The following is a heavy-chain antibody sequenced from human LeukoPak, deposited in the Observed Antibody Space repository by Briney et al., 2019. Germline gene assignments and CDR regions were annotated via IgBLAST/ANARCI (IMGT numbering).Heavy chain of an antibody. CDR1: GGSISSYY. D-gene: IGHD3-22*01. CDR2: IYYSGST. Sequence: SETLSLTCTVSGGSISSYYWSWIRQPPGKGLEWIGYIYYSGSTNYNPSLKSRVTISVDTSKNQFSLKLSSVTAADTAVYYCARFQGDYYDSSGYPQGDYYYGMDVWGQGTTVTVSS. CDR3: ARFQGDYYDSSGYPQGDYYYGMDV. J-gene: IGHJ6*02. V-gene: IGHV4-59*01.